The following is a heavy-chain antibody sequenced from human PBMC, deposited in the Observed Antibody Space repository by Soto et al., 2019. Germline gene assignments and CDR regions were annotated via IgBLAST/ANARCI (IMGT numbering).Heavy chain of an antibody. V-gene: IGHV4-34*01. Sequence: SETLSLTCAVYGGSFSGYYWSWIRQPPGKGLEWIGEINHSGSTNYNPSLKSRVTISVDTSRNQFSLKLSSVTAADTAVYYCARVGTYYYDSSGYYYPSKPFPFDYWGQGTLVTVSS. CDR3: ARVGTYYYDSSGYYYPSKPFPFDY. CDR1: GGSFSGYY. CDR2: INHSGST. D-gene: IGHD3-22*01. J-gene: IGHJ4*02.